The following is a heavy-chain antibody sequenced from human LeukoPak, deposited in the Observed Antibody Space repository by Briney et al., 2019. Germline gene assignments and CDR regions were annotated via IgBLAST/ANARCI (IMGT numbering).Heavy chain of an antibody. Sequence: SKTLSLTCAVYGGSFSGYYWSWIRQPPGKGLEWIGEINHSGSTNYNPSLKSRVTISVDTSKNQFSLKLSSVTAADTAVYYCARPPPDFWSGYSPNYGMDVWGQGTTVTVSS. J-gene: IGHJ6*02. D-gene: IGHD3-3*01. CDR3: ARPPPDFWSGYSPNYGMDV. CDR1: GGSFSGYY. CDR2: INHSGST. V-gene: IGHV4-34*01.